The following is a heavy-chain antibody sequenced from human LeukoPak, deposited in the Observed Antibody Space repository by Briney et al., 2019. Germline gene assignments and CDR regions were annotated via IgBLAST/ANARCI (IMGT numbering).Heavy chain of an antibody. J-gene: IGHJ6*03. CDR1: GGSFSGYY. Sequence: SETLSLTCAVCGGSFSGYYWSWIRQPPGKGLEWIGEINHSGSTNYNPSLKSRVTISVDTSKNQFSLKLSSVTAADTAVYYCARGRGYSYGWGGYYYYYMDVWGKGTTVTVSS. V-gene: IGHV4-34*01. CDR2: INHSGST. CDR3: ARGRGYSYGWGGYYYYYMDV. D-gene: IGHD5-18*01.